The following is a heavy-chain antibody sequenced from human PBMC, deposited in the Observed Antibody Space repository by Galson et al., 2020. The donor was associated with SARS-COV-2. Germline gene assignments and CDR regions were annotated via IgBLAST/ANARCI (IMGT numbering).Heavy chain of an antibody. CDR3: VKGGWLDY. Sequence: GESLKISCVVSGFIFNTYDMTWVRQAPGKGLEWVAGIGGGGIKTNYADSVKGRFIVSRDNSKNTMYLQMNSLRAEDTAIYFCVKGGWLDYWGQGTLVSVSS. J-gene: IGHJ4*02. D-gene: IGHD6-19*01. V-gene: IGHV3-23*01. CDR2: IGGGGIKT. CDR1: GFIFNTYD.